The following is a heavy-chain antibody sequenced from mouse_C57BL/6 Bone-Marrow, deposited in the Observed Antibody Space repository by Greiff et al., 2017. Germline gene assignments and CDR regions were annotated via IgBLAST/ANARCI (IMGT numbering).Heavy chain of an antibody. CDR2: IYPRSGNT. D-gene: IGHD1-1*01. J-gene: IGHJ1*03. Sequence: QVQLQQSGAELARPGASVKLSCKASGYTFTSYGISWVKQRTGQGLEWIGEIYPRSGNTYYNEKFKGKATLTADKSSSTAYMELHSLTSEDSAVYFCARVEFDGSSGDWYFDVWGTGTTVTVSS. CDR1: GYTFTSYG. V-gene: IGHV1-81*01. CDR3: ARVEFDGSSGDWYFDV.